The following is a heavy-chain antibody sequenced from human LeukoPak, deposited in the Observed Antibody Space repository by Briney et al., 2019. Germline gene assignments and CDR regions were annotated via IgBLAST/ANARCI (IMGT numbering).Heavy chain of an antibody. Sequence: ASVKVSCKASGYTFTSYGISWVRQAPGQGLEGMGWISAYNGNTNYAQKLQGRVTMTTDTSTSTAYMELRSLRSDDTAVYYCARTCKEYSSGWLLDYWGQGTLVTVSS. V-gene: IGHV1-18*01. CDR3: ARTCKEYSSGWLLDY. J-gene: IGHJ4*02. D-gene: IGHD6-19*01. CDR1: GYTFTSYG. CDR2: ISAYNGNT.